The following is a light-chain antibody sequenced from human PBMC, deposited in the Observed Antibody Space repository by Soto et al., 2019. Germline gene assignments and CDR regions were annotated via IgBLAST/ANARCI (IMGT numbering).Light chain of an antibody. Sequence: AIRMTQSPSPLSASTGDRVTITCRASQGLGSALAWYQQKPGKAPNVLIYDASTLQSGVPSRFSGSGAGTDVTLTTSSLQSEDFATYYCQQYYNYPLTFGGGTKVDI. CDR3: QQYYNYPLT. CDR2: DAS. CDR1: QGLGSA. J-gene: IGKJ4*01. V-gene: IGKV1-8*01.